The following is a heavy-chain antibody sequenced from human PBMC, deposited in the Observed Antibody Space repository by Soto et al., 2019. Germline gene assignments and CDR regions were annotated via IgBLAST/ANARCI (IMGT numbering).Heavy chain of an antibody. CDR3: AGDLRVWGYYDSSGYYDYYYGMDV. CDR2: ISSSSSYI. CDR1: GFTFSSYS. V-gene: IGHV3-21*01. D-gene: IGHD3-22*01. Sequence: GGSLRLSCAASGFTFSSYSMNWVRQAPGKGLEWVSSISSSSSYIYYADSVKGRFTISRDNAKNSLYLQMNSLRAEDTAVYYCAGDLRVWGYYDSSGYYDYYYGMDVWGQGTTVTVSS. J-gene: IGHJ6*02.